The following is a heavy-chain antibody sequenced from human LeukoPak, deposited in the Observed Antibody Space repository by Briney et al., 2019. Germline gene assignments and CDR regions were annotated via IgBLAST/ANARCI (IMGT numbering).Heavy chain of an antibody. CDR2: MYYSGST. D-gene: IGHD3-16*01. CDR1: GGSISSSTYY. CDR3: ARHEVGGFTYGFSSYGHYFDS. Sequence: SETLSLTCTVSGGSISSSTYYWGRIRQPPGKGLEWIGSMYYSGSTYFNPSLKSQVPICVDTYKNQFPLNLSSVTAEDTALYYCARHEVGGFTYGFSSYGHYFDSWGQGTLVTVSS. J-gene: IGHJ4*02. V-gene: IGHV4-39*01.